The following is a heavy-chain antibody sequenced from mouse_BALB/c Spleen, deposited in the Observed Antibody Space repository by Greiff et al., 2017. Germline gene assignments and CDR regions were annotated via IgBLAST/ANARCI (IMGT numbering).Heavy chain of an antibody. CDR2: IYPGDGST. D-gene: IGHD1-1*02. J-gene: IGHJ1*01. CDR1: GYTFTSYD. CDR3: ASRWYGGLYCYFDV. V-gene: IGHV1S33*01. Sequence: LVESGPELVKPGALVKISCKASGYTFTSYDINWVKQRPGQGLEWIGWIYPGDGSTKYNEKFKGKATLTADKSSSTAYMQLSSLTSENSAVYFGASRWYGGLYCYFDVWGAGTTVTVSS.